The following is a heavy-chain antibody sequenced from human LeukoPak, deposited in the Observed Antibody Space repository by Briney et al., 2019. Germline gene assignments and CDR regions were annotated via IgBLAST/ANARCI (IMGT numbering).Heavy chain of an antibody. CDR2: INPNSRGT. CDR3: ARERVQQLVRKAFDI. Sequence: ASVKVSCKASGYTFTGYYMHWVRQAPGQGLEWMGWINPNSRGTNYAQKFQGRVTMTRDTSISTAYMELSRLRSDDTAVYYCARERVQQLVRKAFDIWGQGTMVTVSS. J-gene: IGHJ3*02. D-gene: IGHD6-13*01. V-gene: IGHV1-2*02. CDR1: GYTFTGYY.